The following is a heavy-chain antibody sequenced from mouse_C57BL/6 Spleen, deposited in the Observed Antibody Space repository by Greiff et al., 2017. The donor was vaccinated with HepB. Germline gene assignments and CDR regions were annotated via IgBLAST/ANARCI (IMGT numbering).Heavy chain of an antibody. CDR3: ARRMPYWYFDV. V-gene: IGHV5-17*01. CDR2: INPDNSTI. Sequence: EVQLMESGGGLVKPGGSLKLSCAASGFTFSDYGMHWVRQTPEKGLEWVAYINPDNSTIYYEDTVKGRFTISRDNATNTLFLQLTSLRSEDTAMYYCARRMPYWYFDVWGTGTTVTVSS. J-gene: IGHJ1*03. CDR1: GFTFSDYG.